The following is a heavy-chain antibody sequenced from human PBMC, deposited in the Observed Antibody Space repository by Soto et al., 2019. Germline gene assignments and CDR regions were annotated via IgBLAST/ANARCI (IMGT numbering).Heavy chain of an antibody. J-gene: IGHJ6*02. Sequence: PSETLSLTCTVSGGSISSGGYYWSWIRQHPGKGLEWIGYIYYSGSTYYNPSLKSRVTISVDTSKNHFSLKLSSVTAADTAVYYCARDLWFGELLSDSQNYYYYGMDVWGQGTTVTVSS. D-gene: IGHD3-10*01. V-gene: IGHV4-31*03. CDR3: ARDLWFGELLSDSQNYYYYGMDV. CDR1: GGSISSGGYY. CDR2: IYYSGST.